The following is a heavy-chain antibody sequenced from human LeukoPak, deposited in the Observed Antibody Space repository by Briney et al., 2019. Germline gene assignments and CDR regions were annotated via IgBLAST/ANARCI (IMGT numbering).Heavy chain of an antibody. CDR3: ARGGSSGWYFLYYYYYGMDV. CDR2: MNPNSGNT. Sequence: ASVKASCTVSGYTFTSYDINWVRQATGHGLESMGWMNPNSGNTGYAQKFQGRVTMTRNTSISTAYMELSSLRSEDTAVYYCARGGSSGWYFLYYYYYGMDVWGQGTTVTVSS. J-gene: IGHJ6*02. D-gene: IGHD6-19*01. V-gene: IGHV1-8*01. CDR1: GYTFTSYD.